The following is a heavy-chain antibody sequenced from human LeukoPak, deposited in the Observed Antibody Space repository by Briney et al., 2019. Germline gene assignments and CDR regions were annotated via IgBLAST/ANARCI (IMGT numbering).Heavy chain of an antibody. CDR3: ARGTHEGITMIVVDYGMDV. V-gene: IGHV1-18*01. Sequence: GASVTVSCTASGYTFTSYGISWVRQAPGQGLEWVGWISAYNGNTNYAQELKGRVTMTTDTSTSTAYMELRSLRSDDTAVYYCARGTHEGITMIVVDYGMDVWGQGTTVTVSS. CDR2: ISAYNGNT. CDR1: GYTFTSYG. D-gene: IGHD3-22*01. J-gene: IGHJ6*02.